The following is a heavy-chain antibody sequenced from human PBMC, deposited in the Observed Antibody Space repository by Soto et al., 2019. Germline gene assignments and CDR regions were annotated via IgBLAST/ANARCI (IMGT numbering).Heavy chain of an antibody. V-gene: IGHV3-23*01. D-gene: IGHD2-8*01. CDR3: ARRVNGYFDY. CDR2: SLSNFNT. CDR1: GFRFRDYT. J-gene: IGHJ4*02. Sequence: EVQLLDSGGGLVQPGGSMTLSCAASGFRFRDYTMSLVRQAPGKVLDCISVSLSNFNTYYTDSVRGRFTISRDTSKNPLYLEMNSPRAEDTAIYCCARRVNGYFDYWGQGALVTVSS.